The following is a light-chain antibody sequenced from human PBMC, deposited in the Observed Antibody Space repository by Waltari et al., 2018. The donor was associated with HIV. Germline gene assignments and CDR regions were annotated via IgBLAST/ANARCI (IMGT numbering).Light chain of an antibody. CDR1: QSVLYSSNSKNY. CDR2: WAS. V-gene: IGKV4-1*01. Sequence: DIVMTQSPDSLAVSLGERATINCKSNQSVLYSSNSKNYLAWYQHKPGQPPKLLFYWASTRESGVPDRFSGSGSGTDFTLTISSLQAEDVAEYYCQQYFNTPYTFGQGTKLESN. J-gene: IGKJ2*01. CDR3: QQYFNTPYT.